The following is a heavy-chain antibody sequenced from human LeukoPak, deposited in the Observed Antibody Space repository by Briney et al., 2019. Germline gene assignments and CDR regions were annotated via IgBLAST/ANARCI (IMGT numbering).Heavy chain of an antibody. Sequence: KSSETLSLTCTVSGGSVSSGSYYWSWIRQPPGKGLEWIGYIYYTGSTNYNPSLKSRVTMSVDTSKNQFSLNLSSVTAADTAVYYCARSRTYDSSGYQSWDFDLWGRGTLVTVSS. D-gene: IGHD3-22*01. J-gene: IGHJ2*01. CDR2: IYYTGST. CDR3: ARSRTYDSSGYQSWDFDL. V-gene: IGHV4-61*01. CDR1: GGSVSSGSYY.